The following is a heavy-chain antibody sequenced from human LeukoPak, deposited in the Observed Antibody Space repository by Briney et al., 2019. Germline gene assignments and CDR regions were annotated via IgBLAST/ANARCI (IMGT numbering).Heavy chain of an antibody. V-gene: IGHV3-21*01. Sequence: PGGSLRLSCAASGFTFSSYSMNWVRQAPGKGLEWVSSISSSSSYIYYADSVKGRFTISRDNAKNSLYLQMNSLRAEDTAVYYCATPNIVVVPAATYYYMDVWGKGTTVTVSS. CDR1: GFTFSSYS. CDR2: ISSSSSYI. J-gene: IGHJ6*03. D-gene: IGHD2-2*01. CDR3: ATPNIVVVPAATYYYMDV.